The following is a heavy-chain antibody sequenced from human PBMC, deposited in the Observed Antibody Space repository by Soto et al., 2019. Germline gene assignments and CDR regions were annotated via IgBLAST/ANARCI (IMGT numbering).Heavy chain of an antibody. Sequence: QVQLVESGGGVVQPGRSLRLSCAASGFTFSSYGMHWVRQAPGKGLEWVAVISYDGSNKYYADSVKGRFTISRDNSKNTLYLQMNSLRAEDTAVYYCAKDRDPVAGPYCYYGMDVWGQGTTVTVSS. CDR3: AKDRDPVAGPYCYYGMDV. J-gene: IGHJ6*02. V-gene: IGHV3-30*18. D-gene: IGHD6-19*01. CDR2: ISYDGSNK. CDR1: GFTFSSYG.